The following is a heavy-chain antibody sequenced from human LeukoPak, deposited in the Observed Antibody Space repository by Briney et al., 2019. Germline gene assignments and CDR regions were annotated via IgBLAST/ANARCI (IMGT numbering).Heavy chain of an antibody. CDR1: GFSFNTYD. J-gene: IGHJ3*02. D-gene: IGHD4-23*01. Sequence: GGSLRLSCAASGFSFNTYDFHWVRQPTGKGLEWVSAIGTGGDTYYLDSVKGRFTISRENAKNSLYLQMDSLRAGDTAVYYCAREINERHGNSYIGGFDMWGQGTMVTVSS. CDR2: IGTGGDT. CDR3: AREINERHGNSYIGGFDM. V-gene: IGHV3-13*01.